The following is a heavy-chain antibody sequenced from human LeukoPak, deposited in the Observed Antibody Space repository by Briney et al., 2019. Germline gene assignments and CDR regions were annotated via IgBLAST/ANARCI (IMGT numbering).Heavy chain of an antibody. CDR1: ARSLSSGGTC. Sequence: QTMSLTCLVSARSLSSGGTCWDWLRQTPGNGLEGIGYIVLSGSTYYNPSLKSRVTISVDGSKNQFSLKLSSATAADTAVYDLAREWGFGAYYFDCGGQGTLVTVPS. D-gene: IGHD3-10*01. CDR3: AREWGFGAYYFDC. CDR2: IVLSGST. J-gene: IGHJ4*02. V-gene: IGHV4-30-2*01.